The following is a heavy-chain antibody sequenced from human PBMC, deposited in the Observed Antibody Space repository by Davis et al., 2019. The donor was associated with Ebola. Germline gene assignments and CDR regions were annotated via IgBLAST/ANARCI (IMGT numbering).Heavy chain of an antibody. CDR1: GGSFSGYY. Sequence: SETLSPTCAVYGGSFSGYYWSWIRQLPGKGLEWIGEINHSGRTNYNPSLKSRVTISVDTSKNQFSLKLSSVTAAETAAYYCARGPMIVVVIASTDEAFDIWGQGTMVTVSS. D-gene: IGHD3-22*01. CDR2: INHSGRT. V-gene: IGHV4-34*01. CDR3: ARGPMIVVVIASTDEAFDI. J-gene: IGHJ3*02.